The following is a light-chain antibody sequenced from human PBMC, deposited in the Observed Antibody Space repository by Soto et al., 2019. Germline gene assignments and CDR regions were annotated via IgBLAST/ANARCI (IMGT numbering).Light chain of an antibody. V-gene: IGKV3-15*01. CDR1: QSVNSN. J-gene: IGKJ4*01. CDR3: QQYNVWPLT. CDR2: VAS. Sequence: EIVMTQSPATLSVSPGERATLSCRASQSVNSNIAWYQQKPGQTPKLLIYVASTRATGIPARFSGSGSGTQFTLTISSLQSEDFAIYYCQQYNVWPLTFGGGTKVEFK.